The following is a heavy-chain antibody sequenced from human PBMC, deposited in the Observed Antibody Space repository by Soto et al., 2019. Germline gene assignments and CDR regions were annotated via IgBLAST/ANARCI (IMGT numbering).Heavy chain of an antibody. V-gene: IGHV3-23*01. CDR3: AKGFCSSFHYSCGMDF. J-gene: IGHJ6*02. D-gene: IGHD6-6*01. CDR1: GFTFSSYA. CDR2: ISGSGGST. Sequence: GGSLRLSCAASGFTFSSYAMSWVRQAPGKGLEWVSAISGSGGSTYYADSVKGRFTISRDNSKNTLYLQMNSLRAEDTAVYYCAKGFCSSFHYSCGMDFWCQGPTVSGSS.